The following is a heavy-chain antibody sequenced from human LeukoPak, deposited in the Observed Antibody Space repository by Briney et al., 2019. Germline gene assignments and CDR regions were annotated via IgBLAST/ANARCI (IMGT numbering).Heavy chain of an antibody. J-gene: IGHJ2*01. D-gene: IGHD6-13*01. V-gene: IGHV3-66*01. CDR1: EFTFSTFA. CDR2: IYSGGST. CDR3: ARVFQGIAAAGIRYWYFDL. Sequence: QPGGSLRLSCAASEFTFSTFAMSWVRQAPGKGLERVSVIYSGGSTYYADSVKGRFTISRDNSKNTLYLQMNSLRAEDTAVYYCARVFQGIAAAGIRYWYFDLWGRGTLVTVSS.